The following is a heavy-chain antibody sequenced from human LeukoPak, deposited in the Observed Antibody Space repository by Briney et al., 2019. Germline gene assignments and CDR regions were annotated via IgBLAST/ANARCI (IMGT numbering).Heavy chain of an antibody. Sequence: PGGSLRLSCAAPGFTFSSYSMNWVRQAPGMGLEWVSSISSSSSYIYYADSVKGGFTISRDNAKNSLYLQMNSLRAEDTAVYYCARGKHCSSTSCWGTAFDYWGQGTLVTVSS. CDR3: ARGKHCSSTSCWGTAFDY. D-gene: IGHD2-2*01. J-gene: IGHJ4*02. CDR2: ISSSSSYI. V-gene: IGHV3-21*01. CDR1: GFTFSSYS.